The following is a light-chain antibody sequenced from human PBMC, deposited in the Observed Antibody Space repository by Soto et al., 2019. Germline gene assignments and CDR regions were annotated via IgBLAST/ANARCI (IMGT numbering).Light chain of an antibody. CDR1: QSVSSN. V-gene: IGKV3-15*01. Sequence: EIVMTQSPATLSVSPGERATLSCRASQSVSSNLAWYQQKPGQAPRLLIYGASTRATGIPARFSGSESGTEFTLTISSLQSEDFAVYYCQQYNTCYRTFGQGTRLEIK. J-gene: IGKJ5*01. CDR2: GAS. CDR3: QQYNTCYRT.